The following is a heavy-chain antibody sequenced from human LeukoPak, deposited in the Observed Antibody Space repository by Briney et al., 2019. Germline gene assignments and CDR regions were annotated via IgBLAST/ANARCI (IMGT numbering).Heavy chain of an antibody. CDR3: AKDRLPGITIFGVATDY. CDR2: ISGSGGTT. CDR1: EFTFSSYA. D-gene: IGHD3-3*01. Sequence: GGSLRLSCAASEFTFSSYAMNWVRQAPGKGLEWVSVISGSGGTTYYADSVKGRFTISRDNSKNTLYLQMNSLRAEDTAVYYCAKDRLPGITIFGVATDYWGQGTLVTVSS. J-gene: IGHJ4*02. V-gene: IGHV3-23*01.